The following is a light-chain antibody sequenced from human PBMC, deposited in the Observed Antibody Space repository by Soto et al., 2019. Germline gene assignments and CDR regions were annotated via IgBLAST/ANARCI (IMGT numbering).Light chain of an antibody. Sequence: DIQMTQSPSTLSASVGDRVTITCRASQSISIWLAWYQQKPGRAPKFLIYKASDLENGVPSRFSGSGSGTEFALTIRSLQPDDFATYSCQQYDSYSWTFGQGTKVDIK. CDR3: QQYDSYSWT. CDR1: QSISIW. J-gene: IGKJ1*01. V-gene: IGKV1-5*03. CDR2: KAS.